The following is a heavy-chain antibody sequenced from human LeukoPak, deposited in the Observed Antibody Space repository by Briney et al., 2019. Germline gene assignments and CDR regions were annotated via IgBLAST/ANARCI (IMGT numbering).Heavy chain of an antibody. CDR1: XXXFXNXX. CDR3: ARQRGSYSLDY. D-gene: IGHD3-16*01. J-gene: IGHJ4*02. V-gene: IGHV3-7*01. Sequence: GGSLRLSCAASXXXFXNXXXSWVRXXXXXXXXXXANIKQDGSEKYYVDSVKGRFTISRDNAKNSLYLQMNSLRAEDTAVYYCARQRGSYSLDYWGQGTLVTVSS. CDR2: IKQDGSEK.